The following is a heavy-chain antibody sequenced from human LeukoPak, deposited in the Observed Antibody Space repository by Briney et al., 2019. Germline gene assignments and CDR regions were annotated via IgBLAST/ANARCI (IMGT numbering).Heavy chain of an antibody. Sequence: SETLSLTCTVSGGSIRSSNYYWGWIRQPPGKGLEWIGSIYYTGGTYHNPSLKSRVTISVDTSKNQFSLRLSSVTAADTAVYYCGGRLTSMFFDYWAQETLVTVSS. J-gene: IGHJ4*02. CDR1: GGSIRSSNYY. CDR3: GGRLTSMFFDY. V-gene: IGHV4-39*01. D-gene: IGHD3-10*02. CDR2: IYYTGGT.